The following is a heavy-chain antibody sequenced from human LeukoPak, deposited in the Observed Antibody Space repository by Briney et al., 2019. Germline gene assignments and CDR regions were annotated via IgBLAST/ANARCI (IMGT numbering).Heavy chain of an antibody. D-gene: IGHD4-17*01. CDR3: ARAYGDYVRTTWFDP. CDR1: GGSISSGGYY. V-gene: IGHV4-31*03. Sequence: PSETLSLTCTVSGGSISSGGYYWSWIRQHPGKGLEWIGYIYYSGSTYYNPSLKSRVTISVDTSKNQFSLKLSSVTAADTAVYCCARAYGDYVRTTWFDPWGQGTLVTVSS. CDR2: IYYSGST. J-gene: IGHJ5*02.